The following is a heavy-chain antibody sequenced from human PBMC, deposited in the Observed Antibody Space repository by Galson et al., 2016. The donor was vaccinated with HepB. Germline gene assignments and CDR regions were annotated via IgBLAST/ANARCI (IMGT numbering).Heavy chain of an antibody. V-gene: IGHV4-30-2*01. Sequence: TLSLTCAVSGGSISTSGYSWSWIRQPPGKGLEWIGYIYQTGNTYYNPSLQSRVTISVDRPKNQFSLKLTSVTAEDTAVYYCATFFPDCWGQGALVTVSS. CDR2: IYQTGNT. J-gene: IGHJ4*02. CDR1: GGSISTSGYS. D-gene: IGHD3-3*01. CDR3: ATFFPDC.